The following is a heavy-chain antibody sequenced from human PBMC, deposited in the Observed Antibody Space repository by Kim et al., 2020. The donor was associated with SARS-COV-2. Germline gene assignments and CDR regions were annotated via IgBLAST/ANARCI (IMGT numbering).Heavy chain of an antibody. CDR1: GFTFSSYE. Sequence: GGSLRLSCAASGFTFSSYEMNWVRQAPGKGLEWVSYISSSGSTIYYADSVKGRFTISRDNAKNSLYLQMNSLRAEDTAVYYCARDQIPAAPKELDAFDIWGQGTMVTVSS. V-gene: IGHV3-48*03. CDR2: ISSSGSTI. CDR3: ARDQIPAAPKELDAFDI. D-gene: IGHD2-2*01. J-gene: IGHJ3*02.